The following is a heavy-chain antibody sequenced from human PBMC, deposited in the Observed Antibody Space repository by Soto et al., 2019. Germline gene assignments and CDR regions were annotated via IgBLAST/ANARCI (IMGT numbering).Heavy chain of an antibody. Sequence: SETLSLTCTVSGGSISSGDYYWSWIRQPPGKGLEWIGYIYYSGSTYYNPSLKSRVTISVDTSKNQFSLKLSSVTAADTAVYYCASSYYYDSSGLNDWGQGTLVTVSS. V-gene: IGHV4-30-4*01. D-gene: IGHD3-22*01. CDR3: ASSYYYDSSGLND. CDR2: IYYSGST. J-gene: IGHJ4*02. CDR1: GGSISSGDYY.